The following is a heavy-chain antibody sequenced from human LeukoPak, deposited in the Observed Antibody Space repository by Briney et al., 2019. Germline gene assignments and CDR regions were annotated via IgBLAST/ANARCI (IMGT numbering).Heavy chain of an antibody. J-gene: IGHJ4*02. D-gene: IGHD2-8*01. CDR2: ISDSGDYT. V-gene: IGHV3-23*01. CDR3: AKHTSIGKYCTNGVCSPFDY. CDR1: GFTFSIYA. Sequence: GGSLTLSCAGSGFTFSIYAMSWVRQAPGQGLEWVSVISDSGDYTSYADSVRGRFTISRDNSRNTLYLQMISLRPEDTAVYYCAKHTSIGKYCTNGVCSPFDYWGQGTLVTVSS.